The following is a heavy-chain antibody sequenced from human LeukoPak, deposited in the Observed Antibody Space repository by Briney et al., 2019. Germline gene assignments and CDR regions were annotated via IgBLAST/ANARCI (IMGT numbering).Heavy chain of an antibody. CDR3: ARRIAAAGPFDY. V-gene: IGHV1-2*02. J-gene: IGHJ4*02. CDR1: GGTFSSYA. Sequence: ASVKVSCKASGGTFSSYAISWVRQAPGQGLEWMGWINPNSGGTNYAQKFQGRVTMTRDTSISTAYMELSRLRSDDTAVYYCARRIAAAGPFDYWGQGTLVTVSS. D-gene: IGHD6-13*01. CDR2: INPNSGGT.